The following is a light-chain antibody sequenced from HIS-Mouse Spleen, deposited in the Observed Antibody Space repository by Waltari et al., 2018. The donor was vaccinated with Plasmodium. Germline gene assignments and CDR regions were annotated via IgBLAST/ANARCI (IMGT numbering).Light chain of an antibody. CDR3: QQYDNLPLT. V-gene: IGKV1-33*01. Sequence: DIQMTQSPSSLSASVGDSVTITCQASQDISNYLKWYQQKPGKAPKLLIYDASNLETGVPSRFSGSGSGTDFTFTISSLQPEDIATYYCQQYDNLPLTFGGGTKVEIK. J-gene: IGKJ4*01. CDR1: QDISNY. CDR2: DAS.